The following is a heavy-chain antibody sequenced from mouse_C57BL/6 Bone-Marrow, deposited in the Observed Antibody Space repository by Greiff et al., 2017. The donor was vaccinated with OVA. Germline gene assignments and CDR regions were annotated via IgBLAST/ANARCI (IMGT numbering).Heavy chain of an antibody. J-gene: IGHJ4*01. CDR3: ARDGDGYPYYAMDY. CDR2: ICDGGSYT. D-gene: IGHD2-3*01. V-gene: IGHV5-4*01. CDR1: GFTFSSYA. Sequence: EVKLVESGGGLVKPGGSLKLSCAASGFTFSSYAMSWVRQTPEKRLEWVATICDGGSYTYYPDNVQGRFTISRDNAKNNLYLQMSHLKSEDTAMYYCARDGDGYPYYAMDYWGQGTTVTVSS.